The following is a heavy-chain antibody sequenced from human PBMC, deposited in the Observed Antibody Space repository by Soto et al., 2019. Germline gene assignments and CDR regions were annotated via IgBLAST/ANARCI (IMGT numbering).Heavy chain of an antibody. CDR3: ARHVKYDFWSGYYEYYYYMDV. Sequence: PSETLSLTCTVSGGSISSYYWSWIRQPPGKGLEWIGYIYYSGSTNYNPSLKSRVTISVDTSKNQFSLKLSSVTAADTAVYYCARHVKYDFWSGYYEYYYYMDVWGKGTTVTVSS. D-gene: IGHD3-3*01. V-gene: IGHV4-59*08. J-gene: IGHJ6*03. CDR1: GGSISSYY. CDR2: IYYSGST.